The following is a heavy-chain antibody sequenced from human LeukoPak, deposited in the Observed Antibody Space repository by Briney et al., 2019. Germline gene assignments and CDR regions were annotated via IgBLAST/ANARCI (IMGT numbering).Heavy chain of an antibody. J-gene: IGHJ6*03. CDR3: AREGVAARPWPDYYYYYMDV. CDR2: IYSGGST. Sequence: GGSLRLSCAASGLTVSSNYMSWVRQAPGKGLEWVSVIYSGGSTYYADSVKGRFTISRDNSKNTLYLQMNSLRAEDTAVYYCAREGVAARPWPDYYYYYMDVWGKGTTVTVSS. V-gene: IGHV3-66*02. D-gene: IGHD6-6*01. CDR1: GLTVSSNY.